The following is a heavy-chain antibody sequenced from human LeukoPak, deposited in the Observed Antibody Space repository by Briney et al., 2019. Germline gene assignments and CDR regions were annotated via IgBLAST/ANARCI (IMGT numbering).Heavy chain of an antibody. D-gene: IGHD6-13*01. CDR1: GGSISSGSYY. CDR2: IYTSGST. Sequence: PSETLSLTCTVSGGSISSGSYYWSWIRQPAGKGLEWIGRIYTSGSTNYNPSLKSRVTISVDTSKNQFSLKLSSVTAADTAVYYCARDSLYMPLSSSSGSGYYGMDVWGQGTTVTVSS. J-gene: IGHJ6*02. CDR3: ARDSLYMPLSSSSGSGYYGMDV. V-gene: IGHV4-61*02.